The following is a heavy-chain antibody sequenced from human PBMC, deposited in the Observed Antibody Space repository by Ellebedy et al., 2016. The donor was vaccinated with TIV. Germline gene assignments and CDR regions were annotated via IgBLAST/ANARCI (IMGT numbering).Heavy chain of an antibody. J-gene: IGHJ6*02. CDR3: ATEPAGPSNYRGPYYGMDV. Sequence: AASVKVSCKVSGYTLTELSMHWVRQAPGKGLEWMGGFDPEDGETIYAQKFQGRVTMTEDTSTDTAYMELSSLRSEDTAVYYCATEPAGPSNYRGPYYGMDVWGQGTTVTVSS. D-gene: IGHD1-7*01. CDR2: FDPEDGET. V-gene: IGHV1-24*01. CDR1: GYTLTELS.